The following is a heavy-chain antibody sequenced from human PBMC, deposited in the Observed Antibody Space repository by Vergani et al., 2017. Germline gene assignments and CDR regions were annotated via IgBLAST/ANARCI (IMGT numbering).Heavy chain of an antibody. Sequence: EVQLLESGGGLVQPGGSLRLSCAASGFTFSSYAMSWVRQAPGKGLEWVSAISVSGGSTYYADSVKGRFTISRDNSKNTLYVQMNSLRAEDTAVYYCAKVKDIVVVPAAIRAFDIWGQGTMVTVSS. CDR1: GFTFSSYA. J-gene: IGHJ3*02. D-gene: IGHD2-2*02. CDR3: AKVKDIVVVPAAIRAFDI. CDR2: ISVSGGST. V-gene: IGHV3-23*01.